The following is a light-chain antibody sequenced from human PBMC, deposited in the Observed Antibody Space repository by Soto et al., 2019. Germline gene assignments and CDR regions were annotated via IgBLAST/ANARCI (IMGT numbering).Light chain of an antibody. CDR3: QQYNTYSSLT. V-gene: IGKV1-6*01. CDR2: KAS. Sequence: AIQMTQSPSSLSASVGDRVTITCRASQGIRNDLGWYQQKPGKAPKLLIYKASTLKSGVPSRFSGSGYGTEFTLTISSLQPDDFATYYCQQYNTYSSLTFGGGTKVDIK. J-gene: IGKJ4*01. CDR1: QGIRND.